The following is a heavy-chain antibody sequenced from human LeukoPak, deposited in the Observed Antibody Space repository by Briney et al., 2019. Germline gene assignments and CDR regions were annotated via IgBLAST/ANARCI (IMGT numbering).Heavy chain of an antibody. CDR3: ARTRVPRRNYYDSSGYYFFDY. Sequence: PSETLSLTCTVSGGSISSSSYYWGWIRQPPGKGLEWIGSIYYSGSTYYNPSLKSRVTISVDTSKNQFSLKLSSVTAADTAVYYCARTRVPRRNYYDSSGYYFFDYWGQGTLVTVSS. D-gene: IGHD3-22*01. V-gene: IGHV4-39*07. CDR1: GGSISSSSYY. J-gene: IGHJ4*02. CDR2: IYYSGST.